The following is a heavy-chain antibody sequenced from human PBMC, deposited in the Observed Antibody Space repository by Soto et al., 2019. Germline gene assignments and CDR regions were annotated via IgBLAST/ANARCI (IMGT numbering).Heavy chain of an antibody. CDR2: IYWDDDK. D-gene: IGHD4-17*01. V-gene: IGHV2-5*02. CDR1: GFSLSTSGVG. Sequence: QITLKESGPTLVKPTQTLTLTCTFSGFSLSTSGVGVGWIRQPPGKALEWLALIYWDDDKGYSPSLKSRLTITKDTSKNQVVLIMTNMAPVDTATYYCAHRLAASNFRDYEPSNSFDDWGQGTLVTVSS. J-gene: IGHJ4*02. CDR3: AHRLAASNFRDYEPSNSFDD.